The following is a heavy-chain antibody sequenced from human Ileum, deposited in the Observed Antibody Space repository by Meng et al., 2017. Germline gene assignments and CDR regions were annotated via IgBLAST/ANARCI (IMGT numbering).Heavy chain of an antibody. CDR1: GASISSQY. J-gene: IGHJ5*02. CDR3: ARLLDSSDWGWFDP. V-gene: IGHV4-59*08. Sequence: QVQLQESGPGLVKPSETLALTGSVAGASISSQYWTWIRQPPGKGLEYIGYIYYRGGASYNPSLRSRVTMSVDTSKNQFSLNLSSVTAADTAVYYCARLLDSSDWGWFDPWGQGTLVTVSS. D-gene: IGHD3-22*01. CDR2: IYYRGGA.